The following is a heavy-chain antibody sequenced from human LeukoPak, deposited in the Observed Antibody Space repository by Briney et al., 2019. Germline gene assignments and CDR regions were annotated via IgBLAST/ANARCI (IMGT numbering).Heavy chain of an antibody. D-gene: IGHD2-15*01. Sequence: GASVKVSCKASGYSFTGYYMLWVRQAPGQGLEGMGWINPNSGGTNYAQKFQGRVTMTRDTSISTAYMELSRLRSDDTAVYYCARVDWVATFAYWGQRTLVTVSS. CDR2: INPNSGGT. CDR3: ARVDWVATFAY. V-gene: IGHV1-2*02. J-gene: IGHJ4*02. CDR1: GYSFTGYY.